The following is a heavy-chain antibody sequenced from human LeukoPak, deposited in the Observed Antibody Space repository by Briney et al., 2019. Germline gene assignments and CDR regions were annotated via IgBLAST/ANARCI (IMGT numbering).Heavy chain of an antibody. CDR3: AKPTRRGSSSPHPVDY. Sequence: SETLSLTCAVYGGSFSGYYWSWIRQPPGKGLEWIGEINHSGSTNYNPSLKSRVTISVDTSKNQFSLKLSSVTAADTAVYYCAKPTRRGSSSPHPVDYWGQGTLVTVSS. J-gene: IGHJ4*02. CDR2: INHSGST. D-gene: IGHD6-6*01. V-gene: IGHV4-34*01. CDR1: GGSFSGYY.